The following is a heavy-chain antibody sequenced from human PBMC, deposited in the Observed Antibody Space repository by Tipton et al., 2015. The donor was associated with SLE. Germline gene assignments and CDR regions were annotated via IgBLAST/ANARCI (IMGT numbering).Heavy chain of an antibody. CDR2: IYYSGST. CDR3: AILPCSSTSCHTLYDY. Sequence: TLSLTCTVSGGSISSSSYYCGWNRQPPGKGLEWIGSIYYSGSTYYNPSLKSRVTISVDTSKNQFSLKLSSVTAADTAVYYCAILPCSSTSCHTLYDYWGQGTLVTVSS. V-gene: IGHV4-39*07. J-gene: IGHJ4*02. D-gene: IGHD2-2*02. CDR1: GGSISSSSYY.